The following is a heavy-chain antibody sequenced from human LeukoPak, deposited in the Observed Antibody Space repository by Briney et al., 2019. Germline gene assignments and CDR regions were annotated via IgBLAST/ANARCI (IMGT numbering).Heavy chain of an antibody. CDR3: ARVSAAMRGAFDI. CDR1: GGSISSSSYY. Sequence: SETLSLTCTVSGGSISSSSYYWGWIRQPPGKGLEWIGSIVYRGSTYDNASLKSRVTISVDTSRNQFSLKLNSVTAADTAMYYCARVSAAMRGAFDIWGQGTMVTVSS. J-gene: IGHJ3*02. V-gene: IGHV4-39*07. CDR2: IVYRGST. D-gene: IGHD2-2*01.